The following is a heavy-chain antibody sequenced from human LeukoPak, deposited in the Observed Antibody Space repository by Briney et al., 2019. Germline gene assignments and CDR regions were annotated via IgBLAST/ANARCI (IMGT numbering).Heavy chain of an antibody. Sequence: GGSLRLSCAASGFTLSSYGMHWVSQAPGKGPEWVAFIRNDGSNKYYGDSVKGRFTISRDNSKNTLYLQMDSLRAEDTAVYFCVRVGYSYGYGDWNHFDYWGQGTLVTVSS. J-gene: IGHJ4*02. D-gene: IGHD5-18*01. CDR3: VRVGYSYGYGDWNHFDY. CDR1: GFTLSSYG. V-gene: IGHV3-30*02. CDR2: IRNDGSNK.